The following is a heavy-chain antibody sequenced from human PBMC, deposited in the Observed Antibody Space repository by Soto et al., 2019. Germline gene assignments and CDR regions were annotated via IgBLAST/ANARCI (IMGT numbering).Heavy chain of an antibody. J-gene: IGHJ5*02. CDR3: VRDSARIVVVPRVDGDNWLDP. V-gene: IGHV3-11*06. CDR1: GFTFSDYF. Sequence: QVQLVESGGGVVKPAGSLRLSCAASGFTFSDYFMSWIRQAPGKGLEWVSFISGSSDNIKYAGSVKGRFTISRDNAKHSLYLQMNSLRAEDTAVYYCVRDSARIVVVPRVDGDNWLDPWGQGTLVTVSS. D-gene: IGHD2-2*01. CDR2: ISGSSDNI.